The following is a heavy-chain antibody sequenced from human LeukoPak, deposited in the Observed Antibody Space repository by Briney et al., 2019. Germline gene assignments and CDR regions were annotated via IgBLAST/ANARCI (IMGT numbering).Heavy chain of an antibody. CDR2: IWYDGSNK. J-gene: IGHJ6*02. Sequence: GRSLRLSCAASGFTFSSYGMHWVRQAPGKGLKWVAVIWYDGSNKYYADSVKGRFTISRDNSKNTLYLQMNSLRAEDTAVYYCARDQGYYGMDVWGQGTTVTVSS. V-gene: IGHV3-33*01. CDR3: ARDQGYYGMDV. CDR1: GFTFSSYG.